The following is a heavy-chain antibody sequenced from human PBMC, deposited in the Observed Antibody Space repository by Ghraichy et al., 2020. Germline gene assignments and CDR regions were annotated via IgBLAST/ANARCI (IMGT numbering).Heavy chain of an antibody. D-gene: IGHD3-22*01. Sequence: GGSLRLSCAASGFTFSSYGMHWVRQAPGKGLEWVAVIWYDGSNKYYADSVKGRFTISRDNSKNTLYLQMNSLRAEDTAVYYCAKEPAPSYYYDSSGYYYCDYWGQGTLVTVSS. J-gene: IGHJ4*02. V-gene: IGHV3-33*06. CDR1: GFTFSSYG. CDR3: AKEPAPSYYYDSSGYYYCDY. CDR2: IWYDGSNK.